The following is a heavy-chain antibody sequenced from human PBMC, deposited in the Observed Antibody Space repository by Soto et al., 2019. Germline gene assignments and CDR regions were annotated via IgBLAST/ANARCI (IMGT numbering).Heavy chain of an antibody. V-gene: IGHV3-7*04. J-gene: IGHJ5*02. D-gene: IGHD3-3*01. CDR3: TRDLNHECRP. CDR1: GFTFSDYW. Sequence: EVHLVESGGGLVQPGGSLRLSCAASGFTFSDYWMTWVRQTPGKGLEGVANMNPDGSEQYYLDSVKGRFTISRDNDKNSLYVQMKSLRGEDKAVYYCTRDLNHECRPWGHRPQVIVS. CDR2: MNPDGSEQ.